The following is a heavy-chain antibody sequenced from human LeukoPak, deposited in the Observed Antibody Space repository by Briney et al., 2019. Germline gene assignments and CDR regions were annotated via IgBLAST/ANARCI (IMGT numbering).Heavy chain of an antibody. V-gene: IGHV4-4*02. Sequence: SVTLSLTCAVSGGSLSSSNWWSRVRQPPGKGLEWIGEIYHSGSTNYNPSLKSRVTISVDKSKNQFSLKLSSVTAADTAVYYCARESSSWAFYYYYGMDVWGQGTTVTVSS. J-gene: IGHJ6*02. D-gene: IGHD6-13*01. CDR3: ARESSSWAFYYYYGMDV. CDR2: IYHSGST. CDR1: GGSLSSSNW.